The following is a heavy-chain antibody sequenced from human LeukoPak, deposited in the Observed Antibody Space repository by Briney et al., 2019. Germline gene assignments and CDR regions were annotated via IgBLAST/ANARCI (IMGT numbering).Heavy chain of an antibody. V-gene: IGHV4-39*07. CDR2: IYYSGST. D-gene: IGHD3-3*01. CDR1: RDSISGSTYY. CDR3: ARDLGTYYDFWSGFGY. Sequence: SETLSLTCSVSRDSISGSTYYWGWIRQPPGKGLEWIGSIYYSGSTYYNPSLKSRVTISVDTSKNQFSLKLSSVTAADTAVYYCARDLGTYYDFWSGFGYWGQGTLVTVSS. J-gene: IGHJ4*02.